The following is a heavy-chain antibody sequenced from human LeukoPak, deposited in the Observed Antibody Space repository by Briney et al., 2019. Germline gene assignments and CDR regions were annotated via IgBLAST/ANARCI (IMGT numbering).Heavy chain of an antibody. V-gene: IGHV1-18*01. CDR2: ISAYNGNT. Sequence: EASVKVSCKASGYTFTSYGISWVRQAPGQGLEWMGWISAYNGNTNYAQKLQGRVTMTTDTSTSTAYMELRSLRSDDTAVYYCARDFLAAAGTASPNYWGQGTLVTVSS. J-gene: IGHJ4*02. D-gene: IGHD6-13*01. CDR3: ARDFLAAAGTASPNY. CDR1: GYTFTSYG.